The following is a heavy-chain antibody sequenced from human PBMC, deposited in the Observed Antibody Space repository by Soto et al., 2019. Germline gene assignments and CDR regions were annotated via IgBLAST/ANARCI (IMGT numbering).Heavy chain of an antibody. CDR1: CGSISSSSYY. V-gene: IGHV4-39*01. CDR3: ARHSAPGAILARRYQYYGMDV. Sequence: SETLSLTCTVSCGSISSSSYYWGWIRQPPGKGLEWIGSIYYSGSTYYNPSLKSRVTISVDTSKNQFSLKLSSVTAADTAVYYCARHSAPGAILARRYQYYGMDVWGQGTTVTVSS. J-gene: IGHJ6*02. CDR2: IYYSGST. D-gene: IGHD3-3*01.